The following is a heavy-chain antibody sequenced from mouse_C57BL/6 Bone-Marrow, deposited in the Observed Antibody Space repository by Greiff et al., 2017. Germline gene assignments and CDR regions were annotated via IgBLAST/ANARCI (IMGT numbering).Heavy chain of an antibody. Sequence: LEESGAELVKPGASVKISCKASGYAFSSYWMNWVKQRPGKGLEWIGQIYPGDGDTNYNGKFKGKATLTADKSSSTAYMQLSSLTSEDSAVYFCARGGITTVAAYWGQGALVTVSA. CDR2: IYPGDGDT. J-gene: IGHJ3*01. CDR1: GYAFSSYW. V-gene: IGHV1-80*01. CDR3: ARGGITTVAAY. D-gene: IGHD1-1*01.